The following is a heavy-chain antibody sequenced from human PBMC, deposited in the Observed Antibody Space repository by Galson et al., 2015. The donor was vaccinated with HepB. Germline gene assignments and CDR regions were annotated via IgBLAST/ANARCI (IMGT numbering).Heavy chain of an antibody. CDR2: ISAYNGNT. J-gene: IGHJ6*02. D-gene: IGHD2-8*01. CDR3: ARGTKWGPLMGYAIRNGMDV. Sequence: SVKVSCKASGYTFTSYGISWVRQAPGQGLEWMGWISAYNGNTNYAQKLQGRVTMTTDTSTSTAYMELRSLRSDDTAVYYCARGTKWGPLMGYAIRNGMDVWGQGTTVTVSS. V-gene: IGHV1-18*01. CDR1: GYTFTSYG.